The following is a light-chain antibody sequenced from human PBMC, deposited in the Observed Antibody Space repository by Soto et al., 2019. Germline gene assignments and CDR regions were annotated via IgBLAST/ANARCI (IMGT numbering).Light chain of an antibody. Sequence: QSALTQSASVSGSPGQSITISCTGTSSDVGGYHYVSWYQQHPGKAPKLIIYEVSNRPSGVSNRFSGSKSGNTASLTISGLQAEDEADYYCSSYTSSTTLYVFGTGTKVTVL. CDR1: SSDVGGYHY. CDR3: SSYTSSTTLYV. J-gene: IGLJ1*01. V-gene: IGLV2-14*01. CDR2: EVS.